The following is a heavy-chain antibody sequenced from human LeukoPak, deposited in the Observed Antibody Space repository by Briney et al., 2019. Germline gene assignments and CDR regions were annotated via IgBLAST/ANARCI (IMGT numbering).Heavy chain of an antibody. V-gene: IGHV3-23*01. J-gene: IGHJ4*02. CDR2: FSGGDGST. CDR1: GFTFSSYA. Sequence: GGSLRLSCAASGFTFSSYAMSWVRQAPGKGLEWVSGFSGGDGSTSYADSVKGRFTISRDNSKNTLYLQMNSLRAEDTAVYYCAKGKVVPATIYDYWGQGTLVNVSS. D-gene: IGHD2-2*02. CDR3: AKGKVVPATIYDY.